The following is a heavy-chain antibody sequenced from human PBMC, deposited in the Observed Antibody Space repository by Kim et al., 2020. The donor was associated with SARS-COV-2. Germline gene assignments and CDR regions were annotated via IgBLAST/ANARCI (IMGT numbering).Heavy chain of an antibody. Sequence: GGSLRLSCAASGFTFSSYAMHWVRQAPGKGLEWVAVISYDGSNKYYADSVKGRFTISRDNSKNTLYLQMNSLRAEDTAVYYCARDGCSYCSSTSCYQLCDYYGMDVWGQGTTVTVSS. V-gene: IGHV3-30*04. CDR2: ISYDGSNK. D-gene: IGHD2-2*01. CDR1: GFTFSSYA. J-gene: IGHJ6*02. CDR3: ARDGCSYCSSTSCYQLCDYYGMDV.